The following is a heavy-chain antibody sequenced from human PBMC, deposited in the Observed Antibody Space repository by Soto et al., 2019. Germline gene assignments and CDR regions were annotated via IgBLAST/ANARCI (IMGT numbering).Heavy chain of an antibody. CDR2: INSGSTTI. V-gene: IGHV3-48*01. CDR3: LNGDYY. CDR1: GFSFSSHI. D-gene: IGHD4-17*01. Sequence: EEQLVESGGGLVQPGGSLRLSCAASGFSFSSHIMYWVRQAPGKGLEWVSSINSGSTTIYYADSVQGRFTISRDNAKNSLYLQMNSQRADDTAVYYCLNGDYYVGQGTLVTVSS. J-gene: IGHJ4*02.